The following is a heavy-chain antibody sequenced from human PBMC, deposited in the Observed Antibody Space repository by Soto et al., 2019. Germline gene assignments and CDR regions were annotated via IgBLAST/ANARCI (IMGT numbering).Heavy chain of an antibody. J-gene: IGHJ6*02. V-gene: IGHV1-24*01. Sequence: ASVKVSCKVSGYSLTELSMHWVRQASGKGLEWMGGLDPDNDETIYAQKFQGRVTMTEDTSADTAYMELSSLRSEDTAMYYCARAWPRGTMIVVDSENYAMDVWGQGTTVTVSS. CDR1: GYSLTELS. CDR3: ARAWPRGTMIVVDSENYAMDV. D-gene: IGHD3-22*01. CDR2: LDPDNDET.